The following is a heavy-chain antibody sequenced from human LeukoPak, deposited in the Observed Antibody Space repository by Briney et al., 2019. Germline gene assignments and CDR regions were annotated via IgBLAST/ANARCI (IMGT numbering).Heavy chain of an antibody. CDR2: IIPIFGTA. J-gene: IGHJ6*02. CDR3: ARDSSGSQFYYYGMDV. Sequence: SVKVSCKASGGTSSSYAISWVRQAPGQGLEWMGGIIPIFGTANYAQKFQGRVTITADESTSTAYMELSSLRSEDTAVYYCARDSSGSQFYYYGMDVWGQGTTVTVSS. CDR1: GGTSSSYA. V-gene: IGHV1-69*13. D-gene: IGHD1-26*01.